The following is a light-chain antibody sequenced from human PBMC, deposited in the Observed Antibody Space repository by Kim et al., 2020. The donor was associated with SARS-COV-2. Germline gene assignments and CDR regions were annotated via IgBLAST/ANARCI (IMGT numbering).Light chain of an antibody. J-gene: IGLJ1*01. Sequence: VSPRQTVSIPCSGDKLGDKYVSWCQQRPGQSPALVIYRDNKRPSGIPERFSGSNSGNTATLTISGTHAMDEADYYCQAWDSSTFHVFGTGTKVTVL. CDR1: KLGDKY. CDR2: RDN. V-gene: IGLV3-1*01. CDR3: QAWDSSTFHV.